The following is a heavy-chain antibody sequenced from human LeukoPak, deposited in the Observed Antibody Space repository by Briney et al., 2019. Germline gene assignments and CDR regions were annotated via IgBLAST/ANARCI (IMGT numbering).Heavy chain of an antibody. CDR1: GGSISSGGYS. CDR2: IFYSGNT. D-gene: IGHD3-22*01. Sequence: PSQTLSLTCAVSGGSISSGGYSWSWIRQPPGKGLEWIGYIFYSGNTYYNPSLKSRVTISVDTSKNQFSLKLSSVTAADTAVYYCARLGSSGYYPLFQHWGQGTLVTVSS. J-gene: IGHJ1*01. V-gene: IGHV4-30-2*03. CDR3: ARLGSSGYYPLFQH.